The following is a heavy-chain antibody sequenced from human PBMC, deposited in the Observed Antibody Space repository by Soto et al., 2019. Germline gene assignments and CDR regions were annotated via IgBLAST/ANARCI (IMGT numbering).Heavy chain of an antibody. V-gene: IGHV1-8*02. CDR1: GYTFTGYY. CDR2: MNPNSGNT. Sequence: ASVKVSCKASGYTFTGYYMHWVRQAPGQGLEWMGWMNPNSGNTGYAQKFQGRVTMTRNTSISTAYMELSSLRSEDTAVYYCARGITGTTWNYYYYYYMDVWGKGTTVTVSS. CDR3: ARGITGTTWNYYYYYYMDV. D-gene: IGHD1-7*01. J-gene: IGHJ6*03.